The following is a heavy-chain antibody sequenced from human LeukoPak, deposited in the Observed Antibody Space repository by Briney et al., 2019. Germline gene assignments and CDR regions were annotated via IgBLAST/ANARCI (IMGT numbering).Heavy chain of an antibody. Sequence: ASVKVSCKASGYIFRSYGLSWVRQASGQGLEWLGWISCYNGETRYAQNLQGRVTLTTDTSTTTVYMELRSLRSDDTAVYYCARVGMEIGWSLELWGRGTLVAVSS. CDR3: ARVGMEIGWSLEL. J-gene: IGHJ2*01. CDR1: GYIFRSYG. D-gene: IGHD2-21*01. CDR2: ISCYNGET. V-gene: IGHV1-18*01.